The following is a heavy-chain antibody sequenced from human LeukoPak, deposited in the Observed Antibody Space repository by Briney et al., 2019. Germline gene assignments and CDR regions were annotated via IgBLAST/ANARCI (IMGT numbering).Heavy chain of an antibody. D-gene: IGHD3-10*01. CDR3: ARDANFGYDAFDI. J-gene: IGHJ3*02. Sequence: PGGSLRLSCAASGFTFSSYGMHWVRQAPGKGLEWVAVIWDDGSNKYYADSVKGRFTISRDNSKNTLCVQVSSLRAEDTAVYYCARDANFGYDAFDIWGQGTMVTVSS. V-gene: IGHV3-33*01. CDR2: IWDDGSNK. CDR1: GFTFSSYG.